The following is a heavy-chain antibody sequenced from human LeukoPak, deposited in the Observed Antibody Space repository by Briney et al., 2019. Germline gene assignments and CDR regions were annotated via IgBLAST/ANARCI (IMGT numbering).Heavy chain of an antibody. J-gene: IGHJ6*03. CDR2: INPNSGGT. CDR3: ARETLEWLLPIQLRSYYYYYMDV. CDR1: GYTFTCYY. Sequence: GASVKVSCKASGYTFTCYYMHWVRQAPGQGLEWMGWINPNSGGTNYAQKFQGRVTMTRDTSISTAYMELSRLRSDDTAVYYCARETLEWLLPIQLRSYYYYYMDVWGKGTTVTVSS. D-gene: IGHD3-3*01. V-gene: IGHV1-2*02.